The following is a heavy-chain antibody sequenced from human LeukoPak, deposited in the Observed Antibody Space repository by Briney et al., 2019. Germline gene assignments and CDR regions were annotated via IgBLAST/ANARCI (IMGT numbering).Heavy chain of an antibody. V-gene: IGHV4-34*01. CDR3: ARGPRGPYDSSGPDRVRYYYYYYMDV. CDR2: INHSGST. D-gene: IGHD3-22*01. CDR1: GGSFSGYY. J-gene: IGHJ6*03. Sequence: SETLSLTCAVYGGSFSGYYWSWIRQPPGKGLEWIGEINHSGSTNYNPSLKSRVTISVDTSKNQFSLKLSSVTAADTAVYYCARGPRGPYDSSGPDRVRYYYYYYMDVWGKGTTVTVSS.